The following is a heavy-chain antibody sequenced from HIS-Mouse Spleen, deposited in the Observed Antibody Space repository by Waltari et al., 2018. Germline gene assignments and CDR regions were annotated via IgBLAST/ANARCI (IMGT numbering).Heavy chain of an antibody. CDR2: IYYSGST. CDR3: AREIPYSSSWYDWYFDL. J-gene: IGHJ2*01. Sequence: QLQLQESGPGLVKPSETLSLTCTVSGGSISSSSYYWGWIGQPPGKGLEWFGSIYYSGSTYYNPSLKRRVTIAVDTSKNQFSLKLSSVTAADTAVYYCAREIPYSSSWYDWYFDLWGRGTLVTVSS. CDR1: GGSISSSSYY. V-gene: IGHV4-39*07. D-gene: IGHD6-13*01.